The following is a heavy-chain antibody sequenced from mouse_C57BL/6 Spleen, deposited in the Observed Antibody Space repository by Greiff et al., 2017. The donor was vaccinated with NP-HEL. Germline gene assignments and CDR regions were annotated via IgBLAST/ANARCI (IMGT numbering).Heavy chain of an antibody. D-gene: IGHD4-1*01. V-gene: IGHV1-69*01. CDR1: GYTFTSYW. CDR2: IDPSDSYT. J-gene: IGHJ2*01. Sequence: QVQLQQPGAELVMPGASVKLSCKASGYTFTSYWMHWVKQRPGQGLEWIGEIDPSDSYTNYNQKFKGKSTLTVDKSSSTAYMQLSSLTSEYSAVYYCARYTGTALFDYWGQGTTLTVSS. CDR3: ARYTGTALFDY.